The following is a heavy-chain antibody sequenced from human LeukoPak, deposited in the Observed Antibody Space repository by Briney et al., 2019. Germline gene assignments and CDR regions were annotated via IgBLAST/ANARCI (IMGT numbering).Heavy chain of an antibody. V-gene: IGHV4-34*01. CDR1: GGSFSDYY. CDR3: ARGQMATTGADY. J-gene: IGHJ4*02. D-gene: IGHD5-24*01. Sequence: SETLSLTXAVYGGSFSDYYWSWIRQPPGKGLEWIGEINHCGSTNYNPSLKSRVTISVDTSKNQFSLKLNSVTAADTAVYYCARGQMATTGADYWGQGTLVTVSS. CDR2: INHCGST.